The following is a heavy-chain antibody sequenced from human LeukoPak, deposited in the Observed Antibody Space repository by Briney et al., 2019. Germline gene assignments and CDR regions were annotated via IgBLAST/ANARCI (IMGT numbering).Heavy chain of an antibody. CDR2: IYWNDDK. V-gene: IGHV2-5*01. D-gene: IGHD2-2*01. CDR3: AHSRSVAEAVGYCSSTSCYVSGY. J-gene: IGHJ4*02. CDR1: GFSLSTSGVG. Sequence: SGPTLVKPTQTLTLTCTFSGFSLSTSGVGVGWIRQPPGKALEWLALIYWNDDKRYSPSLKSRLTITKDTSKNQVVLTMTNMDPVDTATYYCAHSRSVAEAVGYCSSTSCYVSGYWGQGTLVTVSS.